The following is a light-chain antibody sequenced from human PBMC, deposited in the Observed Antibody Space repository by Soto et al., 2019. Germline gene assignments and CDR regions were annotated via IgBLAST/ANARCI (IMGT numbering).Light chain of an antibody. J-gene: IGLJ1*01. V-gene: IGLV2-8*01. Sequence: QSVLTQPPSASGSPGQSVTISCTGTKNDIGLYDFVSWYQHHPGKAPRLIIYEVVQRPSGVPDRFSGSKSGNTASLTVSGLQAADEADYYCYSYASSSTYVFGTGTKVTVL. CDR2: EVV. CDR1: KNDIGLYDF. CDR3: YSYASSSTYV.